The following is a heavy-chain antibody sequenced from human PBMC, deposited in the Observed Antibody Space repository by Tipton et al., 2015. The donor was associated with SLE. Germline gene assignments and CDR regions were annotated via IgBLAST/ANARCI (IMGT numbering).Heavy chain of an antibody. D-gene: IGHD6-25*01. V-gene: IGHV4-59*08. CDR2: IYYSGST. CDR1: GGSISSYY. CDR3: ARRAATSLYYYGMDV. J-gene: IGHJ6*02. Sequence: TLSLTCTVSGGSISSYYWSWIRQPPGKGLEWIGYIYYSGSTNYNPSLKSRVTISVDTSKNQFSLKLSSVTAADTAVYYCARRAATSLYYYGMDVWGQGTTVTVSS.